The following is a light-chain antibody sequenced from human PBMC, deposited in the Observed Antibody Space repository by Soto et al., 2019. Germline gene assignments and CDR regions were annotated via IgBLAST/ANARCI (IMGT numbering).Light chain of an antibody. Sequence: EIVMTQSPDTLSVSPGERATLSCRASQSVSSNLAWYQQKPGQAPRLLIFGASTRATGIPARFSGSGSGTEFTLTISSLQSEDVAVYHCQQYNNWPYTFGQGTTLEIK. J-gene: IGKJ2*01. CDR3: QQYNNWPYT. V-gene: IGKV3-15*01. CDR2: GAS. CDR1: QSVSSN.